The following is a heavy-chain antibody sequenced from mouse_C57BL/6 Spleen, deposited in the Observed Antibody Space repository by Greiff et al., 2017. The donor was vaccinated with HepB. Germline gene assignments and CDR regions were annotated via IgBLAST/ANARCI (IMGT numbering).Heavy chain of an antibody. Sequence: VKLQQPGAELVKPGASVKLSCKASGYTFTSYWMHWVKQRPGRGLEWIGRIDPNSGGTKYNEKFKSKATLTVDKPSSTAYMQLSSLTSEDSAVYYCARGPTGDYYYAMDYWGQGTSVTVSS. J-gene: IGHJ4*01. CDR3: ARGPTGDYYYAMDY. CDR2: IDPNSGGT. V-gene: IGHV1-72*01. D-gene: IGHD1-1*01. CDR1: GYTFTSYW.